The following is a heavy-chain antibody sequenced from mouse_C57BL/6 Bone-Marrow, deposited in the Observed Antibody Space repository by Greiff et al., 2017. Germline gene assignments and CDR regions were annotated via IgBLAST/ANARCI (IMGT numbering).Heavy chain of an antibody. J-gene: IGHJ1*03. CDR1: GFTFSDSG. CDR3: ARHWGNYWYFDV. CDR2: ISSGSSTI. D-gene: IGHD2-1*01. Sequence: EVQGVESGGGLVKPGGSLKLSCAASGFTFSDSGMHWVRQAPEKGLEWVAYISSGSSTINYADTVKGRFTISRDNAKNTLFLQMTSLRSEDTAMYYGARHWGNYWYFDVWCTGTTVTVSS. V-gene: IGHV5-17*01.